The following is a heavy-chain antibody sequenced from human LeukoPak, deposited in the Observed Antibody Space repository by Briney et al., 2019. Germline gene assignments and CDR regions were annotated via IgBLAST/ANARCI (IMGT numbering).Heavy chain of an antibody. D-gene: IGHD1-1*01. Sequence: ASVKVSCKTSVYTFTAYYMLWVRQAPAQGLEGVGWINPHCCGTKYALKCQGRVTLTRDTSISTAYMELSRLTSDDTAMYYCARVLATSTGFRNYYYYMDIWGKGTTVTVSS. CDR1: VYTFTAYY. J-gene: IGHJ6*03. V-gene: IGHV1-2*02. CDR3: ARVLATSTGFRNYYYYMDI. CDR2: INPHCCGT.